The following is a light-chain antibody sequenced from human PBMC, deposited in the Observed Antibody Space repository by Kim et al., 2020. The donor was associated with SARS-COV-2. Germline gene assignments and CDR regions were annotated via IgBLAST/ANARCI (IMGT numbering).Light chain of an antibody. CDR3: QQYHSYSYT. J-gene: IGKJ2*01. Sequence: DIQMTQSPSTLSASVGDRVTITCRASQSISRWLAWHQQKPGKAPNLLIYDASTLGSGVPSRFSGSGSGTEFTLTITTLQPDDFATYYCQQYHSYSYTFGQGTKLEI. V-gene: IGKV1-5*01. CDR1: QSISRW. CDR2: DAS.